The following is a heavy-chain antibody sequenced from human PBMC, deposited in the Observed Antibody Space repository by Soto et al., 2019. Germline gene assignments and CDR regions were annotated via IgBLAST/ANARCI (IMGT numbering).Heavy chain of an antibody. CDR1: GGPISSYY. J-gene: IGHJ4*02. CDR3: ASGSSGWTTRLHY. V-gene: IGHV4-59*01. CDR2: IDYSWIT. D-gene: IGHD6-19*01. Sequence: HVQLQASGPGLVKPSETLSLNGTVSGGPISSYYWSWIRQSPGKGLEWIGYIDYSWITNYNPSLTSRVTISVDTSKNQFSLELSSVTAADTAVYYCASGSSGWTTRLHYCCPRTLVTVST.